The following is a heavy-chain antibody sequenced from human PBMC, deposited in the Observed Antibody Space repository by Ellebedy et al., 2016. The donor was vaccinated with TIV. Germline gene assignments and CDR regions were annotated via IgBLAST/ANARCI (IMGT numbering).Heavy chain of an antibody. V-gene: IGHV3-30*18. CDR3: AKVGVSSSWYLDYFDY. CDR1: GFTFSSYG. D-gene: IGHD6-13*01. CDR2: ISYDGSNK. Sequence: GESLKISXAASGFTFSSYGMHWVRQAPGKGLEWVAVISYDGSNKYYADSVKGRFTISRDNSKNTLYLQMNSLRAEDTALYYCAKVGVSSSWYLDYFDYWGQGTLVTVSS. J-gene: IGHJ4*02.